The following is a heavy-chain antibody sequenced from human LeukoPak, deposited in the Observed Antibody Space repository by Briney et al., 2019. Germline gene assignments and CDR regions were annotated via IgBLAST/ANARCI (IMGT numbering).Heavy chain of an antibody. D-gene: IGHD2-21*02. CDR2: INTSGGKT. CDR3: TRREDCGGDCPYYFDY. J-gene: IGHJ4*02. V-gene: IGHV3-23*01. Sequence: GGSLRLSCGASGFIFKNYGMIWVRQAPGKGLEWVSTINTSGGKTYYADSVKGRFTISRDNSKNTLYLQMNSLRAEDTAVYYCTRREDCGGDCPYYFDYWGQGTLVTVSS. CDR1: GFIFKNYG.